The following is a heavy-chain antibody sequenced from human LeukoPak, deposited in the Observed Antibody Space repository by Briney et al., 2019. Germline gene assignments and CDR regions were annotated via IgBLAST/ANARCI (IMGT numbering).Heavy chain of an antibody. CDR3: AREAPNCSDVTCPFHYYYDVDV. CDR1: GDSVSNDSAA. V-gene: IGHV6-1*01. Sequence: SQTLSLACDISGDSVSNDSAAWNWIRQSPSRGLEWLGRTYYRYKWYYDYATSVKSRISISPDTSKNQFSLQLNSVTPEDTAVYYCAREAPNCSDVTCPFHYYYDVDVSGQGTTVTVSS. J-gene: IGHJ6*02. CDR2: TYYRYKWYY. D-gene: IGHD7-27*01.